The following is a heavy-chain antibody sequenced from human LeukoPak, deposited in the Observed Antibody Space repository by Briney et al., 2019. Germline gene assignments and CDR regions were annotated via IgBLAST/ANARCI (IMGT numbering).Heavy chain of an antibody. CDR3: ASSEHYYYYMDV. J-gene: IGHJ6*03. Sequence: ASVKVSCKASGYTFTSYGISWVRQAPGQGLEWMGWISAYNGNTNYAQKLQGRVIMTTDTSTSTAYMELRSLRSDDTAVYYCASSEHYYYYMDVWGKGTTVTVSS. V-gene: IGHV1-18*01. D-gene: IGHD6-25*01. CDR1: GYTFTSYG. CDR2: ISAYNGNT.